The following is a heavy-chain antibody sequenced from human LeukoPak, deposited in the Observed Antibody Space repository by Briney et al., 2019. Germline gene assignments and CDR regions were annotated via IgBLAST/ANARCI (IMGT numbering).Heavy chain of an antibody. Sequence: PGGSLRLSCAASGFSFSDYAMAWVRQASGKGLEWVSVITGSGGVTHYAGSVKGRFTISRDNSKNTLYLQMNNLRVEDTARYYCAKDGLYYDGSTHIYYFDYWGQGTLVAVSS. V-gene: IGHV3-23*01. D-gene: IGHD3-22*01. CDR2: ITGSGGVT. J-gene: IGHJ4*02. CDR3: AKDGLYYDGSTHIYYFDY. CDR1: GFSFSDYA.